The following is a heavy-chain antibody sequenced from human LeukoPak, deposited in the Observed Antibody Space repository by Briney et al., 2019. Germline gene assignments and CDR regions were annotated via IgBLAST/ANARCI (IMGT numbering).Heavy chain of an antibody. Sequence: GASVKVSCKASGYTFTGYYMHWVRQAPGQGLEWMGWINPNSGGTNYAQKFQGRVTMTRDTSISTAYMELSSLRSEDTAVYYCAREQGRDGFNYGYWGQGTLVTVSS. V-gene: IGHV1-2*02. CDR1: GYTFTGYY. CDR2: INPNSGGT. D-gene: IGHD5-12*01. J-gene: IGHJ4*02. CDR3: AREQGRDGFNYGY.